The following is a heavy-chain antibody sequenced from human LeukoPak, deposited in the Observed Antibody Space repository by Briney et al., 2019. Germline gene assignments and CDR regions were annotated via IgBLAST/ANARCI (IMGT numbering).Heavy chain of an antibody. CDR2: ISGSGGST. CDR1: GSTFSSYA. J-gene: IGHJ4*02. V-gene: IGHV3-23*01. CDR3: AKSTTVTQRGYFDY. D-gene: IGHD4-17*01. Sequence: GGSLRLSCAASGSTFSSYAMSWVRQAPGKGLEWVSAISGSGGSTYYADSVKGRFTISRDNSKNTLYLQMNSLRAEDTAVYYCAKSTTVTQRGYFDYWGQGTLVTVSS.